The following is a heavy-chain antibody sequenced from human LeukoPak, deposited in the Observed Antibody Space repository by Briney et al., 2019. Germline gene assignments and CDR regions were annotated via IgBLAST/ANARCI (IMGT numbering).Heavy chain of an antibody. Sequence: SETLSLTCTVSGGSIRSSSYYWGWIRQPPGKGLEWIGSIYYSGSTYYNPSLKSRVTISVDTSKNQFSLKLSSVTAADTAVYYCARDRFLSDAFDIWGQGTMVTVSS. CDR3: ARDRFLSDAFDI. D-gene: IGHD2/OR15-2a*01. J-gene: IGHJ3*02. V-gene: IGHV4-39*07. CDR2: IYYSGST. CDR1: GGSIRSSSYY.